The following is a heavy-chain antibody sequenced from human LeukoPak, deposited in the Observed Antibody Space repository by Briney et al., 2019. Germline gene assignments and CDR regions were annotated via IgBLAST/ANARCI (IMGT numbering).Heavy chain of an antibody. V-gene: IGHV3-23*01. CDR3: AKDLPIARYFGGGSCNHFTP. Sequence: GGSLRLSCAASGFTFSSYAMSWVRQAPGKGLEWVSAISGGGGNTYYADSVKGRFTISRDNSGNTLYLQMNSLRAEDTAIYYCAKDLPIARYFGGGSCNHFTPWGQGTLVPVSS. CDR1: GFTFSSYA. J-gene: IGHJ5*02. D-gene: IGHD2-15*01. CDR2: ISGGGGNT.